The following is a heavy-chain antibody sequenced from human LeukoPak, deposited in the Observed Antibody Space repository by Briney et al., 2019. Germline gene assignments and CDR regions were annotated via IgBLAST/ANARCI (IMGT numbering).Heavy chain of an antibody. Sequence: SETPSPTCTVPGGSISSYYWSWLRQPPGKGLEWSGYIYYSGSTNYNPSLKSRVTISVDTSKNQFSLKLSSVTAADTAVYYCARVLCCSPYYYYYGMDVWGQGTTVTVSS. CDR2: IYYSGST. D-gene: IGHD2-21*01. J-gene: IGHJ6*02. CDR1: GGSISSYY. CDR3: ARVLCCSPYYYYYGMDV. V-gene: IGHV4-59*01.